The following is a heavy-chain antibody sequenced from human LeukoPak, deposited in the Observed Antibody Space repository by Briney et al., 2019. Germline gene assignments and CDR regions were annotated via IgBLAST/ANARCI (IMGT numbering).Heavy chain of an antibody. Sequence: QPGGSLRLSCAASGFTFSNYVMSWVRQAPGKGLEWVSAISGGGGSPHYADSVKGRFTISRDNSKNTLYLQMSSLRAEDTVVYYCAKDGSSGWYDYFDYWGQGTLVTVSS. J-gene: IGHJ4*02. CDR3: AKDGSSGWYDYFDY. V-gene: IGHV3-23*01. D-gene: IGHD6-19*01. CDR1: GFTFSNYV. CDR2: ISGGGGSP.